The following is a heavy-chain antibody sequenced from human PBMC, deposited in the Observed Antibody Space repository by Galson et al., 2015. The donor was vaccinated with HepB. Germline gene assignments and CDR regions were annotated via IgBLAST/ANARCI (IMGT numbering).Heavy chain of an antibody. V-gene: IGHV3-48*03. D-gene: IGHD5-18*01. CDR1: GFTFSSYE. CDR3: ARGLIVNTAMIAFDY. CDR2: ITGSDNTI. J-gene: IGHJ4*02. Sequence: SLRLSCAASGFTFSSYEMNWVRQAPGKGLEWVSYITGSDNTIFYADSVKGRFTISRGNTKNSLYLQMNSLRVEDTAVYYCARGLIVNTAMIAFDYWGQGALVTVSS.